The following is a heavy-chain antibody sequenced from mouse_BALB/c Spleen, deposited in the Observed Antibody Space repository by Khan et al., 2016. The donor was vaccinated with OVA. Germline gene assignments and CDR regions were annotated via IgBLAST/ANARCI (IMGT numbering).Heavy chain of an antibody. Sequence: EVELVESGGGLVKPGGSLKLSCAASGFAFSSYDMSWVRQTPEKRLEWVATISGTGSYTYYPDSVKGRFTISRDNARNTLYLQMSSLRSEDTALYYCAKPYYYGNAWFTYWGQGTLVTVSA. J-gene: IGHJ3*01. CDR1: GFAFSSYD. D-gene: IGHD2-1*01. V-gene: IGHV5-9*02. CDR3: AKPYYYGNAWFTY. CDR2: ISGTGSYT.